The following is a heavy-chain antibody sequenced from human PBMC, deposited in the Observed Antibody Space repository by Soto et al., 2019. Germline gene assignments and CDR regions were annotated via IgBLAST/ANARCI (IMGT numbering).Heavy chain of an antibody. CDR1: GYRFGGYW. CDR2: IYPGDSDT. D-gene: IGHD2-2*01. J-gene: IGHJ3*02. CDR3: ARPTSRDAFDI. V-gene: IGHV5-51*07. Sequence: GESRTISSPGSGYRFGGYWSALVHQMPGKGLEWMGIIYPGDSDTRYSPSFQGQVTILADTSTKTAYLQWSSLKASDTAMYYCARPTSRDAFDIWGQGTMVTGSS.